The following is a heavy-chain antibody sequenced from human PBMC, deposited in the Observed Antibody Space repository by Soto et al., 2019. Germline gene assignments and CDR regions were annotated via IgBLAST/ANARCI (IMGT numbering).Heavy chain of an antibody. CDR2: SRNRVNSHTT. Sequence: EVQLVESGGGLVQPGGSLRLSCAASGFTFSDHYMDWVRQAPGKGLEWVARSRNRVNSHTTEYAASVKSRFTISRDESQSSLYLQMNSLKIEDTAVYYCTRGLLGGAPSYTFHGMDVWGQGTTVTVSS. V-gene: IGHV3-72*01. D-gene: IGHD1-26*01. CDR3: TRGLLGGAPSYTFHGMDV. J-gene: IGHJ6*01. CDR1: GFTFSDHY.